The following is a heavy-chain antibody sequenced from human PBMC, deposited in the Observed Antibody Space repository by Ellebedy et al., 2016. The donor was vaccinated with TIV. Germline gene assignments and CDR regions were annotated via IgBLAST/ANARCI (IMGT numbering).Heavy chain of an antibody. CDR1: GFTFSNYA. J-gene: IGHJ6*02. V-gene: IGHV3-7*01. CDR3: ARGRGMDV. D-gene: IGHD3-10*01. CDR2: INQNGSEK. Sequence: GESLKISCVASGFTFSNYAISWVRQAPGKGLEWVSNINQNGSEKHYVDSVKGRFTISRDNAENSMYLQLNSLSAEDTALYYCARGRGMDVWGQGTAVTVSS.